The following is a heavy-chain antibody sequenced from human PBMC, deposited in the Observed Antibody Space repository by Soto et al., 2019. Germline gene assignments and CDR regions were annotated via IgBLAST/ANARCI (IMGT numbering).Heavy chain of an antibody. Sequence: GGSLRLSCAASGFTFSSYGMHWVRQAPGKGLEWVAVIWYDGSNKYYADSVKGRFTISRDNSKNTLYLQMNSLRAEDTAVYYCAREQLYYDILTVTLALDYWGHGTLVTVSS. D-gene: IGHD3-9*01. J-gene: IGHJ4*01. CDR1: GFTFSSYG. V-gene: IGHV3-33*01. CDR3: AREQLYYDILTVTLALDY. CDR2: IWYDGSNK.